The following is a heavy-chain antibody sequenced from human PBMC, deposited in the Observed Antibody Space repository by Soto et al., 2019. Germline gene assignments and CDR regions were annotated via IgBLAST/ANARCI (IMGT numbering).Heavy chain of an antibody. Sequence: EASVKVSCKASGYTFTSYGISWVRQAPGQGLEWMGWISAYNGNTNYAQKLQGRVTMTTDTSTSTAYMELRSLRSDDTAVYYCARKSISSSWAYYYYGMDVWGQGTTVTVSS. J-gene: IGHJ6*02. V-gene: IGHV1-18*04. CDR1: GYTFTSYG. CDR2: ISAYNGNT. CDR3: ARKSISSSWAYYYYGMDV. D-gene: IGHD6-13*01.